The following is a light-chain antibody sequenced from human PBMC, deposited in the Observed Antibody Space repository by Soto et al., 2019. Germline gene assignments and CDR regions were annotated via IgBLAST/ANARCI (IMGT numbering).Light chain of an antibody. V-gene: IGKV1-5*03. CDR2: KAS. CDR3: QESATTRWA. Sequence: DIQMTQSPSTLSASVGDRVTITCRASQSVSSWLAWYQQKPGKAPRLLIYKASSLGGGVPSRFSGSGSGTEFTLTISSLQPDDFATYYCQESATTRWAFGQGTKVDIK. CDR1: QSVSSW. J-gene: IGKJ1*01.